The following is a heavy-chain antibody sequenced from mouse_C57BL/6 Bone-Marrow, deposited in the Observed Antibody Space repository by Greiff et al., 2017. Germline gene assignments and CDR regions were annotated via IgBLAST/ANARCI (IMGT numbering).Heavy chain of an antibody. CDR1: GFNIKDDY. J-gene: IGHJ4*01. D-gene: IGHD6-2*01. V-gene: IGHV14-4*01. CDR3: TTDSLAMDY. CDR2: IDPENGDT. Sequence: EVKLQESGAELVRPGASVKLSCTASGFNIKDDYMHWVKQRPEQGLEWIGWIDPENGDTEYASKFQGKATITADTSSNTAYLQLSSLTSEDTAVYYCTTDSLAMDYWGQGTSVTVSS.